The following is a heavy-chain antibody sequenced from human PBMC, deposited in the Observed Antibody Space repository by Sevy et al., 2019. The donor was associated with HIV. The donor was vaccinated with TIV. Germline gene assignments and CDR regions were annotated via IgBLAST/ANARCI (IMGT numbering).Heavy chain of an antibody. V-gene: IGHV1-46*03. CDR2: INPSGGST. Sequence: ASVKVFCKASGYTFTSYYMHWVRQAPGQGLEWMGIINPSGGSTSYAQKFQGRVTMTRDTSTSTVYMEVSSLRSEETAVYYGARDKVHVLVPAATKDYYYMDVWGKGTTVTVSS. CDR3: ARDKVHVLVPAATKDYYYMDV. J-gene: IGHJ6*03. CDR1: GYTFTSYY. D-gene: IGHD2-2*01.